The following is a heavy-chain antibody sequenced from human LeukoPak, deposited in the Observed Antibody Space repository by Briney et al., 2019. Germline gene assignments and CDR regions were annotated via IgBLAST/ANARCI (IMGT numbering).Heavy chain of an antibody. V-gene: IGHV3-49*04. CDR2: IRSKANGETT. J-gene: IGHJ6*02. Sequence: GRSQRLSWTASGFTFGDYAMGWVRQAARKGLDWVGLIRSKANGETTEYAESVKARFTISTDDSKSITYPQMNSLKTEDTAVYYCNREYSGYDSYYYYGMDVWGQGTTVTVSS. CDR3: NREYSGYDSYYYYGMDV. CDR1: GFTFGDYA. D-gene: IGHD5-12*01.